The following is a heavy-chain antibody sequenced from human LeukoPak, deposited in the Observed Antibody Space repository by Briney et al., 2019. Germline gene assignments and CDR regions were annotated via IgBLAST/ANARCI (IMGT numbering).Heavy chain of an antibody. J-gene: IGHJ4*02. V-gene: IGHV3-23*01. D-gene: IGHD6-19*01. CDR3: AKDGPGFSGWADY. Sequence: GGSLRLSCAASRFTFSSSAMSWVRQAPGKGLEWVSTISGSGGSTYSTDSVKGRFTISRDNSKSTLYLQMNSLRAEDTAMYYCAKDGPGFSGWADYWGQGTLVTVSS. CDR2: ISGSGGST. CDR1: RFTFSSSA.